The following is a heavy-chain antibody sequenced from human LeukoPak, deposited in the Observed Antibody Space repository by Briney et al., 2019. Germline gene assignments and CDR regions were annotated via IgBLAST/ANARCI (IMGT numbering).Heavy chain of an antibody. CDR1: GFTFSSYA. Sequence: AGSLRLSCAASGFTFSSYAMSWVRQAPGKGLEWVSGIGGSGGRTYYADSMKGRFTISRENSKNTPYMQMNSLRAEDAAVYYSAMPQSPFYWNDRSYFAQWGQGTLVTVPS. CDR3: AMPQSPFYWNDRSYFAQ. D-gene: IGHD1-1*01. V-gene: IGHV3-23*01. J-gene: IGHJ4*02. CDR2: IGGSGGRT.